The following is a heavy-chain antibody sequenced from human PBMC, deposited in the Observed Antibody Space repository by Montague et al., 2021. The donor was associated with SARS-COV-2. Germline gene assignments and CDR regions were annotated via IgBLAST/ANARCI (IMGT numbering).Heavy chain of an antibody. CDR1: GFSLSTRTVG. D-gene: IGHD6-6*01. CDR3: AHRLPAVAAFDY. CDR2: IYWDDDK. J-gene: IGHJ4*02. Sequence: PALVKPTQTLTLTCTFSGFSLSTRTVGVGWIRQPPGKALERLALIYWDDDKRYSPSLKSRLTITKVTSKNQVVLTMTNMDPEDTATYYCAHRLPAVAAFDYWGQGTLVTVSS. V-gene: IGHV2-5*02.